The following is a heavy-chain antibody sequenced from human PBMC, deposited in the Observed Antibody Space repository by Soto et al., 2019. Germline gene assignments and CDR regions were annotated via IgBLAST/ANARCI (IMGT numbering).Heavy chain of an antibody. CDR3: ARDDYDFWSGYFYMDV. CDR1: GFTFSSYW. J-gene: IGHJ6*03. Sequence: RGSLRLSCAASGFTFSSYWMHWVRQAPGKGLVWVSRINSDGSSTSYVDSVKGRFTISRDNAKNTLYLQMNSLRAEDTVVYYCARDDYDFWSGYFYMDVWGKGTTVTVSS. D-gene: IGHD3-3*01. CDR2: INSDGSST. V-gene: IGHV3-74*01.